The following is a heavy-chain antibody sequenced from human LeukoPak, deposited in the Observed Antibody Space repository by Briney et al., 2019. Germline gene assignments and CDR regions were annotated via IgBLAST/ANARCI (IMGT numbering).Heavy chain of an antibody. J-gene: IGHJ4*02. CDR1: GYTFTSYD. D-gene: IGHD4-17*01. V-gene: IGHV1-8*01. Sequence: GASVKVSCKASGYTFTSYDINWVRQAIGQGLEWMGWMNPNSGNTGYAQKFQGRVTMTRNTSISTAYMELSSLRSEDTAVYYCASNYGDYAYLDYWGQGTLVTVSS. CDR2: MNPNSGNT. CDR3: ASNYGDYAYLDY.